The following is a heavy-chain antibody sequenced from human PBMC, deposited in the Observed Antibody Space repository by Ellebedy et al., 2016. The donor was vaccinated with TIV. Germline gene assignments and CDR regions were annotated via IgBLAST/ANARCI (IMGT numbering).Heavy chain of an antibody. CDR2: INNRRST. CDR1: GGSFSSEY. CDR3: AKDYGDAQY. J-gene: IGHJ4*02. V-gene: IGHV4-34*01. D-gene: IGHD4-17*01. Sequence: MPSETLSLTCAVYGGSFSSEYWSWIRQPPGKGLEWIGEINNRRSTNYNPSLKRRVTISVDTSKNHFSLRLTSVTAADTAVYYCAKDYGDAQYWGQGTLVTVSS.